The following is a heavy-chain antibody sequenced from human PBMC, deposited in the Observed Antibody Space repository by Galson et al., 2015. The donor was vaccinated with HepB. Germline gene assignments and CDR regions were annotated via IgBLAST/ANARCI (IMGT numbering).Heavy chain of an antibody. V-gene: IGHV1-69*13. D-gene: IGHD2-21*01. CDR3: QWGPWTYCGGDCYSESFDY. Sequence: SVKVSCKASGGTFSSYAISWVRQAPGQGLEWMGGIIPIFGTANYAQKFQGSVTITADESTSTAYMELSSLRSEDTAVYYCQWGPWTYCGGDCYSESFDYWGQGTLVTVSS. CDR1: GGTFSSYA. CDR2: IIPIFGTA. J-gene: IGHJ4*02.